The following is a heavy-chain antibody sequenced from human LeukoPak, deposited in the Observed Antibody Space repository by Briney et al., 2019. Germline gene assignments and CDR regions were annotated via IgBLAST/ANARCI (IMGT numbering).Heavy chain of an antibody. V-gene: IGHV4-34*01. CDR3: ARDGGHDDMDV. J-gene: IGHJ6*04. CDR1: GGSFSGYY. D-gene: IGHD3-16*01. Sequence: SETLSLTCAVYGGSFSGYYWSWIRQPPGKGLEWIGEINHSGSTNYNPSLKSRVTISVDTSKNQFSLKLSSVTAADTAVYYCARDGGHDDMDVWGKGTTVTVSS. CDR2: INHSGST.